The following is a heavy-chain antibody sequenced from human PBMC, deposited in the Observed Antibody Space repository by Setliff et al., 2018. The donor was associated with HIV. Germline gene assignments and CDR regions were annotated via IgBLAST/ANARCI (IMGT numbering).Heavy chain of an antibody. Sequence: SETLSLTCAVYGGSFSSDYWVWIRQSPGKGLEWIGDISQTRSTNYDPSLKRRVTISLDTSKNQLSLKLTSVSAADTAVYYCARGSLRTVTFLIKKRASYTWLDPWGQGTLVTVSS. CDR1: GGSFSSDY. CDR2: ISQTRST. J-gene: IGHJ5*02. V-gene: IGHV4-34*01. CDR3: ARGSLRTVTFLIKKRASYTWLDP. D-gene: IGHD3-16*01.